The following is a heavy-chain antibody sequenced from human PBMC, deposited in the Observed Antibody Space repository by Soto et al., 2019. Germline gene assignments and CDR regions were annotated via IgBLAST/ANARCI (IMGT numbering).Heavy chain of an antibody. CDR1: GFTVSSNY. CDR2: IYSGGST. CDR3: ARERRGGSKYQLLSRHYYYYYMDV. D-gene: IGHD2-2*01. V-gene: IGHV3-53*04. J-gene: IGHJ6*03. Sequence: PGGSLRLSCAASGFTVSSNYMSWVRQAPGKGLEWVSVIYSGGSTYYADSVKGRFTISRHNSKNTLYLQMNSLRAEDTAVYYCARERRGGSKYQLLSRHYYYYYMDVWGKGTTVTVSS.